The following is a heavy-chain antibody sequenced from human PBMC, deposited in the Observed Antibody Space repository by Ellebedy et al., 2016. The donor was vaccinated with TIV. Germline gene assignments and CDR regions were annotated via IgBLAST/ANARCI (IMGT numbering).Heavy chain of an antibody. D-gene: IGHD2-8*01. J-gene: IGHJ4*02. CDR3: AKMGCCPNGVCRDFDY. V-gene: IGHV3-23*01. CDR2: ISGSGAGT. CDR1: GFTFSSYA. Sequence: GESLKISCAASGFTFSSYAMSWVRQAPGRGLEWVSTISGSGAGTYYADSVKGRFTISRDSSKNTLFLQMNSLRAEDTAVYFCAKMGCCPNGVCRDFDYWGQGTLVTVSS.